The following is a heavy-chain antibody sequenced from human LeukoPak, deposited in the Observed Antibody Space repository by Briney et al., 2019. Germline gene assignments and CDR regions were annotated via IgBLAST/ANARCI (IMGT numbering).Heavy chain of an antibody. V-gene: IGHV3-9*01. D-gene: IGHD3/OR15-3a*01. J-gene: IGHJ4*02. CDR2: INWNSADV. Sequence: GGSLRLSCAASGFTFDDYAMVWVRQPPGKGLEWVSGINWNSADVAYADSVKGRFTISRDNAKNSLYLQMNSLRAEDTAIYYCARVYNYGFFDYWGQGTLVTVSS. CDR1: GFTFDDYA. CDR3: ARVYNYGFFDY.